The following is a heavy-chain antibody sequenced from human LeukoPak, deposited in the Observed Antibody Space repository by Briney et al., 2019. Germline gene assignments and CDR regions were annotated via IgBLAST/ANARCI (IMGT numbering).Heavy chain of an antibody. CDR2: INHSGST. V-gene: IGHV4-34*01. CDR3: ARGRRGDRSRAFDI. J-gene: IGHJ3*02. D-gene: IGHD1-14*01. Sequence: SETLSLTCAVYGGSFSGYYWSWIRQPPGKGLEWIGEINHSGSTNYNPSLKSRVTISVDTSKNQFSLKLSSVTAADTAVYYCARGRRGDRSRAFDIWGQGTMVTVSS. CDR1: GGSFSGYY.